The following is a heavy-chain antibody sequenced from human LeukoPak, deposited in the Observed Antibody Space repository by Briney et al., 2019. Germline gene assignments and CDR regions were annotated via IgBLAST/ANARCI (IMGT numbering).Heavy chain of an antibody. V-gene: IGHV1-69*05. J-gene: IGHJ4*02. CDR1: GGTFSSYA. Sequence: ASVKVSCKASGGTFSSYAISWVRQAPGQGLEWMGGIIPIFGTANYAQKFQGRVTVTRDTSTSTVHMELSGLRSEDTAVYYCARGHGDYSDYWGQGTLVTVSS. CDR3: ARGHGDYSDY. D-gene: IGHD4-17*01. CDR2: IIPIFGTA.